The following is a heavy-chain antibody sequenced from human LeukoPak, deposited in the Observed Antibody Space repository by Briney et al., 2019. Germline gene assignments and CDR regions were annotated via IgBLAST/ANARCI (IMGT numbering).Heavy chain of an antibody. V-gene: IGHV3-53*01. J-gene: IGHJ3*02. CDR1: EFTVTYNY. D-gene: IGHD1-7*01. CDR3: ARWTNYHAFDI. Sequence: GGSLRLSCTASEFTVTYNYMTWVRQAPGKGLEWVSLLYSHGATNYADSVKGRFTISRDDSKNTVYLQMNSLRAEDTAVYYCARWTNYHAFDIWGQGTMVTVSS. CDR2: LYSHGAT.